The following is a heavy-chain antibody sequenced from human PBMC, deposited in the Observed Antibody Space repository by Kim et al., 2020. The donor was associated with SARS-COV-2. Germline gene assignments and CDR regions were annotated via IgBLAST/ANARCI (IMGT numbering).Heavy chain of an antibody. CDR3: ARGSSSSFPWFDP. CDR1: GYTFTGYY. V-gene: IGHV1-2*06. D-gene: IGHD6-6*01. J-gene: IGHJ5*02. Sequence: ASVKVSCKASGYTFTGYYMHWVRQAPGQGLEWMRRINPNSGGTNYAQKFQGRVTMTRDTSISTAYMELSRLRSDDTAVYYCARGSSSSFPWFDPWGQGTLVTVSS. CDR2: INPNSGGT.